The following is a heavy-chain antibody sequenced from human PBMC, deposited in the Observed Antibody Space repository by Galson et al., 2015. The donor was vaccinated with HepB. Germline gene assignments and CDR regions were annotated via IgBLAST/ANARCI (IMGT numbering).Heavy chain of an antibody. V-gene: IGHV3-30-3*01. CDR1: GFTFSTFA. CDR3: ARRDYVLVDYCDY. D-gene: IGHD4-17*01. Sequence: SLRLSCAASGFTFSTFAMHWVRQAPGKGLEWVAFISYDGSNKHYADSVKGRFTISRDNSKNTLYLEMNSLGAEDTAVYYCARRDYVLVDYCDYWGQGSLVTVSS. J-gene: IGHJ4*02. CDR2: ISYDGSNK.